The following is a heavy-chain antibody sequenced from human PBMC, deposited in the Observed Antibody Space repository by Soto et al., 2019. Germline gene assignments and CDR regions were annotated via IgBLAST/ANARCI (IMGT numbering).Heavy chain of an antibody. D-gene: IGHD3-10*01. CDR3: ARFARWFDP. CDR1: GGSISNYY. V-gene: IGHV4-59*01. J-gene: IGHJ5*02. CDR2: IYYSGST. Sequence: SETLSLTCTVSGGSISNYYWTWIRQPPGKGLEWIGYIYYSGSTNYNPSLKSRVTISVDTSKNQFSLKLRSVTAADTAVYYCARFARWFDPWGQGTLVTVSS.